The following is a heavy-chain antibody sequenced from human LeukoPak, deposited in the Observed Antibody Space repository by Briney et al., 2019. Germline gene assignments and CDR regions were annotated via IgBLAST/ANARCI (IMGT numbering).Heavy chain of an antibody. V-gene: IGHV3-15*01. J-gene: IGHJ4*02. D-gene: IGHD5-18*01. CDR2: IKSKTDGGTT. Sequence: GGSLRLSCAASGFTFSSYAMSWVRQAPGKGLEWVGRIKSKTDGGTTDYAAPVKGRFTISRDDSRNTLYLQMNSLKTEDTAVYYCTTEGYRDSSLDYWGQGTLVTVSS. CDR1: GFTFSSYA. CDR3: TTEGYRDSSLDY.